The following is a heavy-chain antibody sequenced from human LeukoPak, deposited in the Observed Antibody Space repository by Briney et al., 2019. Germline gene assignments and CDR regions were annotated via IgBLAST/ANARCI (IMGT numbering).Heavy chain of an antibody. Sequence: GGSLRLSCAASGFTFSRYWLSWVRQAPGKGLEWVANIKKDGSEKYYVDSAKGRFTISRDNAKNSLFLQMNNLRAEDTAVYYCATHSGWRFDYWGQGTLVTVSS. V-gene: IGHV3-7*03. D-gene: IGHD6-19*01. CDR1: GFTFSRYW. CDR2: IKKDGSEK. CDR3: ATHSGWRFDY. J-gene: IGHJ4*02.